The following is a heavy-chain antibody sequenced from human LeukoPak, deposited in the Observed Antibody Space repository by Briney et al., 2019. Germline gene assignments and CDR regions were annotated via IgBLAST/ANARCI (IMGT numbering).Heavy chain of an antibody. D-gene: IGHD3-9*01. CDR3: ARGSLLRYFDWPD. CDR1: GFTFSSYR. J-gene: IGHJ4*02. CDR2: ISSSSSTI. Sequence: GGSLRLSCAASGFTFSSYRMNWVRQAPGKGLEWVSYISSSSSTIYYADSVKGRFTISRDNAKNSLYLQMNSLRDEDTAVYYCARGSLLRYFDWPDWGQGTLVTVSS. V-gene: IGHV3-48*02.